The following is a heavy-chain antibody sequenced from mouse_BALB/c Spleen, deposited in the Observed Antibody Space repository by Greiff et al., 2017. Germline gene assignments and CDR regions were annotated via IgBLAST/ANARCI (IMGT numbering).Heavy chain of an antibody. D-gene: IGHD4-1*01. V-gene: IGHV5-12-1*01. CDR1: GFAFSSYD. J-gene: IGHJ4*01. CDR2: ISSGGGST. Sequence: EVQGVESGGGLVKPGGSLKLSCAASGFAFSSYDMSWVRQTPEKRLEWVAYISSGGGSTYYPDTVKGRFTIPRDNAKNTLYLQMSSLKSEDTAMYYCARHPRTGNYAMDYWGQGTSVTVSS. CDR3: ARHPRTGNYAMDY.